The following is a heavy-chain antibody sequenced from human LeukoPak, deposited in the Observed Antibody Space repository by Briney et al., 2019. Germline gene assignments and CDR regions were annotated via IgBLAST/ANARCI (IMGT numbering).Heavy chain of an antibody. V-gene: IGHV5-51*01. CDR2: IYSGDSHT. Sequence: GESLKISCKGSGYSFTYWIGWVRQMPGKGLEWMGIIYSGDSHTKYSPSFQGRVTISADKSISTAYLQWSSLEASDTAMYYCASARHRNYVWDYWGQGTLVTVSS. CDR3: ASARHRNYVWDY. J-gene: IGHJ4*02. CDR1: GYSFTYW. D-gene: IGHD3-16*01.